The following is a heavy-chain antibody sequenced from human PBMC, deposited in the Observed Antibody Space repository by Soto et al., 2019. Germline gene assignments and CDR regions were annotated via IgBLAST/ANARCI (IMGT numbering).Heavy chain of an antibody. CDR3: ARDRHIVVVTANHPGGMDV. D-gene: IGHD2-21*02. J-gene: IGHJ6*02. CDR2: IWYDGSNK. V-gene: IGHV3-33*01. Sequence: VGSLRLSCAASGFTFSSYGMHWVRQAPGKGLEWVAVIWYDGSNKYYADSVKGRFTISRDNSKNTLYLQMNSLRAEDTAVYYCARDRHIVVVTANHPGGMDVWGQGTTVT. CDR1: GFTFSSYG.